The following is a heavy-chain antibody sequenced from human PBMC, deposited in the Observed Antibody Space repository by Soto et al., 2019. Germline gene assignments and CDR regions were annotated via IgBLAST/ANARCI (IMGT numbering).Heavy chain of an antibody. V-gene: IGHV1-18*01. Sequence: ASVKVSCKASGYTFISYGSNGVRQAPGQGLEWMGWISVYNGNTKYAQKFQGRVTMTTDTSTSTAYMELRSLRPDDTAVYYCARELEVSGSSYTDYGGQGTLVTVS. J-gene: IGHJ4*02. D-gene: IGHD3-10*01. CDR3: ARELEVSGSSYTDY. CDR1: GYTFISYG. CDR2: ISVYNGNT.